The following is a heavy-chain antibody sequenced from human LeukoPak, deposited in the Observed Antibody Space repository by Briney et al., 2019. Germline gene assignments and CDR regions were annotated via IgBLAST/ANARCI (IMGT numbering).Heavy chain of an antibody. CDR2: ISIYNGDT. CDR1: GYTFSTFG. D-gene: IGHD1-26*01. V-gene: IGHV1-18*01. CDR3: ARDQGFIGWFDP. J-gene: IGHJ5*02. Sequence: VASVKVSCKASGYTFSTFGITWVRQAPGQGLEWMGWISIYNGDTHFAQRLQGRVSLTTDTSTNTAYMELRSLRSDDTAMYYCARDQGFIGWFDPWGQGTLVTVSS.